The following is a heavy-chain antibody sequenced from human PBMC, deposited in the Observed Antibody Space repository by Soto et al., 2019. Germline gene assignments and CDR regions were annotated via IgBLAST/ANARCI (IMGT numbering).Heavy chain of an antibody. CDR1: GYSFTSYW. J-gene: IGHJ5*02. V-gene: IGHV5-51*01. CDR3: ARGYCTTTICDPWFDP. Sequence: GESLXISCTGVGYSFTSYWIGWVRQMPGKGLEWMGIIYPGDSDTRYSPSFQGQVTISADKSITTAYLQWSSLKASDTAMYYCARGYCTTTICDPWFDPWGQGTLVNVSS. CDR2: IYPGDSDT. D-gene: IGHD2-2*01.